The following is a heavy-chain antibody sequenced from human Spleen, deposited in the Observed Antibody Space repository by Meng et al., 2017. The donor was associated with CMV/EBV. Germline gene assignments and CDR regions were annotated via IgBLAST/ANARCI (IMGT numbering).Heavy chain of an antibody. Sequence: GESLKISCAASGFTFSTYAMSWVRQAPGKGLEWVSIIYRGGSGIYYADSVKGRFTISRDNAKNSLYLQMNSPRAEDTAVYYCARDGNDFWSGYLYYYYGMDVWGQGTTVTVSS. V-gene: IGHV3-23*03. CDR3: ARDGNDFWSGYLYYYYGMDV. J-gene: IGHJ6*02. D-gene: IGHD3-3*01. CDR1: GFTFSTYA. CDR2: IYRGGSGI.